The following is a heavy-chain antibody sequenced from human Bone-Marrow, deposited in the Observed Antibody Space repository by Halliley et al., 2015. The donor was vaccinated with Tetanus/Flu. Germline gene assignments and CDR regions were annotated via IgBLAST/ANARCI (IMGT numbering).Heavy chain of an antibody. CDR2: IPYDGSNE. J-gene: IGHJ6*02. D-gene: IGHD1-7*01. Sequence: IPYDGSNEHYADSVKGRFTIPRDNSKNTLYLQMNGLRAEDTAVYYCARETGTTYYYHGMVVWGQGTTVPVSS. V-gene: IGHV3-30*14. CDR3: ARETGTTYYYHGMVV.